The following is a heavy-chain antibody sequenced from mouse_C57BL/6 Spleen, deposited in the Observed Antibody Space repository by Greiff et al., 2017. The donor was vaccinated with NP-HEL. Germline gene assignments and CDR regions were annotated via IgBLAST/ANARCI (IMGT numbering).Heavy chain of an antibody. CDR3: TRDEGYYAMDY. V-gene: IGHV5-9-1*02. J-gene: IGHJ4*01. CDR2: ISSGGDYI. CDR1: GFTFSSYA. Sequence: EVQVVESGEGLVKPGGSLKLSCAASGFTFSSYAMSWVRQTPEKRLEWVAYISSGGDYIYYADTVKGRFTISRDNARNTLYLQMSSLKSEDTAMYYCTRDEGYYAMDYWGQGTSVTVSS.